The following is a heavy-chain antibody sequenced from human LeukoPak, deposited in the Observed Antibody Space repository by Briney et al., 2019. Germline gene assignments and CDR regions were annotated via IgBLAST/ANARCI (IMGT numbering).Heavy chain of an antibody. CDR2: ISYDGSNK. J-gene: IGHJ4*02. CDR1: GFTFSSYG. CDR3: AKEYSSSSRPE. D-gene: IGHD6-6*01. V-gene: IGHV3-30*18. Sequence: GGSLRLSCAASGFTFSSYGMHWVRQAPGKGLECVAVISYDGSNKYYADSVKGRFTISRDNSKNTLYLQMNSLRAEDTAVYYCAKEYSSSSRPEWGQGTLVTVSS.